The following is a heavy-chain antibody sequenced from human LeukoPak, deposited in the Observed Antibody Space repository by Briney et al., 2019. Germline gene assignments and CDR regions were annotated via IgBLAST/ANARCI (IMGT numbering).Heavy chain of an antibody. CDR2: INPNSGGT. CDR1: GYTFTGYY. J-gene: IGHJ4*02. V-gene: IGHV1-2*02. CDR3: ARATKLGYCSSTSCYTSFDY. D-gene: IGHD2-2*02. Sequence: ASVKVSCKASGYTFTGYYMRWVRQAPGQGLEWMGWINPNSGGTNYAQKFQGRVTMTRDTSISTAYMELSRLRSDDTAVYYCARATKLGYCSSTSCYTSFDYWGQGTLVTVSS.